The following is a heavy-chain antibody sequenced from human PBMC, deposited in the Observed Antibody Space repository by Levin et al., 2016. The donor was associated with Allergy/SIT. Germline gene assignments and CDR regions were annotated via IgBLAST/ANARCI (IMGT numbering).Heavy chain of an antibody. D-gene: IGHD5-12*01. CDR2: IYTSGST. J-gene: IGHJ6*03. CDR3: ARGIVATILYYYYYMDV. Sequence: WIRQPPGKGLEWIGRIYTSGSTNYNPSLKSRVTISVDTSKNQFSLKLSSVTAADTAVYYCARGIVATILYYYYYMDVWGKGTTVTVSS. V-gene: IGHV4-61*02.